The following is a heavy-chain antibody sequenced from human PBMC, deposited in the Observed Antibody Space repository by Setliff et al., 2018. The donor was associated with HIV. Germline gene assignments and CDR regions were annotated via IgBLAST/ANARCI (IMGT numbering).Heavy chain of an antibody. D-gene: IGHD4-17*01. CDR2: MNNDGTT. CDR1: GFSVNNNY. J-gene: IGHJ4*02. Sequence: PGGSLRLSCAASGFSVNNNYMTWVRQAPGKGLEWVSVMNNDGTTYYADSVKGRFTISRDNSKNTLYLQMNSLRPEDTAVYYCAKGGGDYTPDYWGQGTLVTVSS. CDR3: AKGGGDYTPDY. V-gene: IGHV3-53*05.